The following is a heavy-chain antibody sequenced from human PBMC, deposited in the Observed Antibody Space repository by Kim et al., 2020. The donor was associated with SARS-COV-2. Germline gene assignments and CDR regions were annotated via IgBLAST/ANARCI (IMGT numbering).Heavy chain of an antibody. J-gene: IGHJ3*02. CDR1: GGSFSGYY. V-gene: IGHV4-34*01. D-gene: IGHD6-6*01. CDR3: ARFYRQLSI. Sequence: SETLSLTCAVYGGSFSGYYWSWIRQPPGKGLEWIGEINHSGSTNYNPSLKSRVTISVDTSKNQFSLKLSSVTAADTAVYYCARFYRQLSIWGQGTMVTVSS. CDR2: INHSGST.